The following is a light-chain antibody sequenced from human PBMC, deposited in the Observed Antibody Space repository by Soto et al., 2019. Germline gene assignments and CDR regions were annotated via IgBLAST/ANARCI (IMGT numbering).Light chain of an antibody. Sequence: MVLTHSPGTLSFSPGYGSTISYSSSQSVSSNFLAWYQQKPGQAPRLLIHDASSRATGISDRFTGSGSGTDFTLTITTLEPEDFAVYYCQQYGSSPRTFGLGTKVDIK. J-gene: IGKJ1*01. CDR3: QQYGSSPRT. CDR1: QSVSSNF. CDR2: DAS. V-gene: IGKV3-20*01.